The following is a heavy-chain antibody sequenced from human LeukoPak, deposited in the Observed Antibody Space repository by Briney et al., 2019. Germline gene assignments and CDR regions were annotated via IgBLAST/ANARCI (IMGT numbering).Heavy chain of an antibody. CDR2: INHSGST. J-gene: IGHJ5*02. D-gene: IGHD2-15*01. CDR3: ARGRGGCSGGSCYLTSSFDP. CDR1: GGSFSGYY. Sequence: PWETLSLTCAVYGGSFSGYYLSWIRQPPGKGLEWIGEINHSGSTNYDPSLKSRVTISVDTSKNQFSLKLSSVTAADTAVYYCARGRGGCSGGSCYLTSSFDPWGQGTLVTVSS. V-gene: IGHV4-34*01.